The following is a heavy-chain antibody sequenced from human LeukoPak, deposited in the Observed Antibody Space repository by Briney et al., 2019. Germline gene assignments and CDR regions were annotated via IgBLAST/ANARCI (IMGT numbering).Heavy chain of an antibody. CDR3: AELGITMIGGV. CDR1: GFTFDDYG. J-gene: IGHJ6*04. Sequence: PGGSLRLSCAASGFTFDDYGMNWVRQAPGKGLEWVSYISSSGSNIYYADSVKGRFTISRDNAKNSLYLQMNRLRAEDTAVYYCAELGITMIGGVWGKGTTVTISS. V-gene: IGHV3-48*03. CDR2: ISSSGSNI. D-gene: IGHD3-10*02.